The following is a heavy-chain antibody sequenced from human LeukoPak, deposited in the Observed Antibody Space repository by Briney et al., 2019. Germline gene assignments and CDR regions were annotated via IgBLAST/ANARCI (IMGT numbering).Heavy chain of an antibody. CDR2: INPSGGST. CDR3: ARYSRQYHPSDAFDY. Sequence: ASVKVSCKPSVYTFTSYYMHWVRQAPGQGLEWMGIINPSGGSTSYAQKFQGRVTMTRDTSTSTVYMELSSLRSEDTAVYYCARYSRQYHPSDAFDYWGQGTLVTVSS. D-gene: IGHD2-2*01. CDR1: VYTFTSYY. V-gene: IGHV1-46*01. J-gene: IGHJ4*02.